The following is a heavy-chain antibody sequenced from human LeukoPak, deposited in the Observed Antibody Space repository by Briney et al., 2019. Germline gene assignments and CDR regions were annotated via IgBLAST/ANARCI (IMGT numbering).Heavy chain of an antibody. Sequence: GGSLRLSCAASGFTFSKYAMNWVRQAPGKGLEWVSYISSSGSTIYYADSVKGRFTISRDNAKNSLYLQMNSLRAEDTAVYYCARAPRPYYDKNAFDIWGQGTIVTVSS. V-gene: IGHV3-48*04. CDR1: GFTFSKYA. J-gene: IGHJ3*02. CDR3: ARAPRPYYDKNAFDI. D-gene: IGHD3-22*01. CDR2: ISSSGSTI.